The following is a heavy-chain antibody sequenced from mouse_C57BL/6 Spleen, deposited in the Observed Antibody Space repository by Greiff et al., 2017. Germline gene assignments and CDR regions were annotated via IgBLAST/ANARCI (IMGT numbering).Heavy chain of an antibody. CDR3: ARLNDGYDAGDAMDY. CDR1: GYTFTSSW. V-gene: IGHV1-7*01. CDR2: INPSSGYT. J-gene: IGHJ4*01. Sequence: QVQLQQSGAELAKPGASVKLSCKASGYTFTSSWMHWVKQRPGQGLEWIGYINPSSGYTKYNQKFKDKATLTADKSSSTAYMQLSSLTYEDSAVYYCARLNDGYDAGDAMDYWGQGTSVTVSS. D-gene: IGHD2-2*01.